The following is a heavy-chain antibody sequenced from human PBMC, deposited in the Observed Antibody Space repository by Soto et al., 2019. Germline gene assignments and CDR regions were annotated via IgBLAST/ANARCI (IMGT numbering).Heavy chain of an antibody. CDR2: ISWNSGSI. CDR3: AKGARGYSYGXRYNTRDLYYYYYGMDV. J-gene: IGHJ6*02. D-gene: IGHD5-18*01. Sequence: GGSLRLSCAASGFTFDHYAMHWVRQAPGKGLERVSGISWNSGSIGYADSVKGRFTVSRDNAKNSLYLQMNSLRAEDTALYYCAKGARGYSYGXRYNTRDLYYYYYGMDVWGQGTTVTVSS. V-gene: IGHV3-9*01. CDR1: GFTFDHYA.